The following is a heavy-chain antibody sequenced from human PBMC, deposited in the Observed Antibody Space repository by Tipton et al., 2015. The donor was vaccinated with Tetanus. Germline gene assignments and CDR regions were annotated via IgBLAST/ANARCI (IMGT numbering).Heavy chain of an antibody. Sequence: LRLSCTVSGGSVSSGSYYWSWIRQPPGKGLEWIGYIYYSGSTNYNPSLKSRVTISVDTSKNQFSLKLSSVTAADTAVYYCARADWETIDYWGQGTLVTVSS. CDR2: IYYSGST. V-gene: IGHV4-61*01. CDR3: ARADWETIDY. D-gene: IGHD3/OR15-3a*01. J-gene: IGHJ4*02. CDR1: GGSVSSGSYY.